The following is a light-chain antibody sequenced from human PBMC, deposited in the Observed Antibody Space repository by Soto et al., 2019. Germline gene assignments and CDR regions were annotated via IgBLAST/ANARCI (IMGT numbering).Light chain of an antibody. J-gene: IGLJ2*01. Sequence: QSALTQPASVSGSPGQSITISCTGPSSDVGGSKVVSWYQHHPGKAPKLIIYEDTKRPSGVSTRFSGSKSGNTASLTISGLQAEDEADYYCSSYAGSNNLVFGGGTKLTVL. V-gene: IGLV2-23*01. CDR1: SSDVGGSKV. CDR2: EDT. CDR3: SSYAGSNNLV.